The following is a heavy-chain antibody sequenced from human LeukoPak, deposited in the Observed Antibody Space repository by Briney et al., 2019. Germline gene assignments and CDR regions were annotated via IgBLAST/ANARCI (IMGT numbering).Heavy chain of an antibody. CDR3: ARVPRELGAY. V-gene: IGHV1-8*02. J-gene: IGHJ4*02. CDR2: MNPNSGNT. Sequence: ASVKVSYKASGYTFTSYDINWVRQATGQGLEWMGFMNPNSGNTGYAQKFQGRVTLTRNTSISTAYMELSSLTSEDTALYYCARVPRELGAYWGQGTLVTVSS. CDR1: GYTFTSYD. D-gene: IGHD3-16*01.